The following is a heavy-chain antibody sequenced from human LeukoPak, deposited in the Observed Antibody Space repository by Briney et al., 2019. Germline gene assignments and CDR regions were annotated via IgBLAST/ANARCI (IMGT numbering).Heavy chain of an antibody. D-gene: IGHD2-21*01. CDR2: INHSGST. J-gene: IGHJ4*02. CDR3: AGYYGGY. Sequence: SETLSLTCAVYGGSFTGYYWSWIRQSPGKGLEWIGEINHSGSTNYNPSLKSRVTISVDTSKNQFSLKLSSVTAADTAVYYCAGYYGGYWGQGTLVTVSS. CDR1: GGSFTGYY. V-gene: IGHV4-34*01.